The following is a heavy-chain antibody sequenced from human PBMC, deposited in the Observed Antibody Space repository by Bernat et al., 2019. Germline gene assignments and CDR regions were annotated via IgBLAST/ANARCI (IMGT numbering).Heavy chain of an antibody. Sequence: EVQLVESGGGLVQPGGSLRLSCAASGFTFSSYSMNWVLQAPGKGLEWVSYISSSSSTIYYADSVKGRFTISRDNAKNSLYLQMNSLRAEDTAVYYCARDLVVVVPAQASLRYYYYYGMDVWGQGTTVTVSS. V-gene: IGHV3-48*01. CDR3: ARDLVVVVPAQASLRYYYYYGMDV. CDR2: ISSSSSTI. D-gene: IGHD2-2*01. CDR1: GFTFSSYS. J-gene: IGHJ6*02.